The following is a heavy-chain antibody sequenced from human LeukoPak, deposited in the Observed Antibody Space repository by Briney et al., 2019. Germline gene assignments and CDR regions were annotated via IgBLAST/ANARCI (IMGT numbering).Heavy chain of an antibody. Sequence: ASVKVSCKASGYTFTSYDINWVRQATGQGLEWMGWMNPNSGNTGYVQKFQGRVTMTRDTSISTAYMELSSLRSEDTAVYYCARDAGYCSSTSCHPVGNFDYWGQGTLVTVSS. J-gene: IGHJ4*02. CDR3: ARDAGYCSSTSCHPVGNFDY. V-gene: IGHV1-8*01. CDR2: MNPNSGNT. CDR1: GYTFTSYD. D-gene: IGHD2-2*01.